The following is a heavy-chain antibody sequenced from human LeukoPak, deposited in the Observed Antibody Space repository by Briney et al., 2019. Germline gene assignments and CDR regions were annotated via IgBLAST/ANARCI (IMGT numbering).Heavy chain of an antibody. CDR2: MRYDGSQI. Sequence: PGGSLSLSCVASGFSFKDHGMHWVRQAPGKGLEWVAFMRYDGSQILYTDSVKGRFIISRDNSKSTLHLQIDRLRVDDTAVYYCATRLWLGDSLGGPFVYWGQGTLVTVSP. CDR3: ATRLWLGDSLGGPFVY. V-gene: IGHV3-30*02. J-gene: IGHJ4*02. D-gene: IGHD3-10*01. CDR1: GFSFKDHG.